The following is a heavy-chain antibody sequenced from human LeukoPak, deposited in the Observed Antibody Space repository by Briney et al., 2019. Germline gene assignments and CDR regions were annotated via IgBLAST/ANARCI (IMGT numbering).Heavy chain of an antibody. CDR3: ARGAVISPFDP. V-gene: IGHV3-21*01. Sequence: GGSLRLSCAASGFTISSYSMNWVRQAPGKGLEWVSSISSSSSYIYYADSVKGRFTISRDNAKNSLYLQMNSLRAEDTAVYYCARGAVISPFDPWGQGTLVTVSS. D-gene: IGHD3-16*02. CDR2: ISSSSSYI. CDR1: GFTISSYS. J-gene: IGHJ5*02.